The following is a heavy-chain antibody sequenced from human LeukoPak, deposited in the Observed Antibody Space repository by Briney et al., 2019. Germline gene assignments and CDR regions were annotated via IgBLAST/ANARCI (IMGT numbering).Heavy chain of an antibody. Sequence: ASVKVSCKASGYTFTSYYMHWVRQAPGQGLEWMGIINPSGGSTSYAQKFQGRVTMTWDMSTSTVYMELSSLRSEDTAVYYCARNVEVGATPPNWFDPWGQGTLVTVSS. D-gene: IGHD1-26*01. J-gene: IGHJ5*02. CDR3: ARNVEVGATPPNWFDP. V-gene: IGHV1-46*01. CDR2: INPSGGST. CDR1: GYTFTSYY.